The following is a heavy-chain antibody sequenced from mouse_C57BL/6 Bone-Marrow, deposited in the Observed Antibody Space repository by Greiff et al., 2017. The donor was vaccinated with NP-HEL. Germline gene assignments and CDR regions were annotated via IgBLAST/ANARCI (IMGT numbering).Heavy chain of an antibody. CDR1: GFTFSDYY. CDR2: ISNGGGST. D-gene: IGHD2-1*01. V-gene: IGHV5-12*01. Sequence: DVMLVESGGGLVQPGGSLKLSCAASGFTFSDYYMYWVRQTPEKRLEWVAYISNGGGSTYYPDTVKGRFTISRDNAKNTLYLQMSRLKSEDTAMYYIARLEGNYDYYDYWGKGTTLTAAS. CDR3: ARLEGNYDYYDY. J-gene: IGHJ2*01.